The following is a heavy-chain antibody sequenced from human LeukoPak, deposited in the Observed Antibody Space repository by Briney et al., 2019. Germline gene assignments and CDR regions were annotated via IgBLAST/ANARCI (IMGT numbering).Heavy chain of an antibody. D-gene: IGHD6-6*01. CDR1: GGSISSYY. J-gene: IGHJ3*02. Sequence: SGPTLVKPSETLSLTCTVSGGSISSYYWSWIRQPPGKGLEWIGYIYYSGSTNYNPSLKSRVTILVDMSKNQFSLKLSSVTAADTAVYYCARTSIAARRANAFDIWGQGTMVTVSS. CDR3: ARTSIAARRANAFDI. V-gene: IGHV4-59*01. CDR2: IYYSGST.